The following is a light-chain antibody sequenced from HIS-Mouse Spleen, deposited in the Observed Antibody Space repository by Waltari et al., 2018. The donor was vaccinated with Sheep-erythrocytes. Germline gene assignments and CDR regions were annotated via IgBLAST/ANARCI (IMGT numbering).Light chain of an antibody. CDR3: SSYTSSSTLDYV. Sequence: QSALTQPASVSGSPGQSITISCTGTSRDVGGYNYASWYQQHPGKAPKPMIYDVSNRPSGVSNRFSGSKSGNTASLTISGLQAEDEADYYCSSYTSSSTLDYVFGTGTKVTVL. CDR2: DVS. V-gene: IGLV2-14*03. J-gene: IGLJ1*01. CDR1: SRDVGGYNY.